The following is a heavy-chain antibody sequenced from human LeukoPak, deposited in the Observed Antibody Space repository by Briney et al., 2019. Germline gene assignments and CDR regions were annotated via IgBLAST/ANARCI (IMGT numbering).Heavy chain of an antibody. CDR2: IKSKTDGGTT. D-gene: IGHD2-2*01. J-gene: IGHJ6*03. CDR3: TTFIVVVPAAENYYMDV. V-gene: IGHV3-15*01. Sequence: PGGSLRLSCAASGFTFSNAWMSWVRQAPGKGLEWVGRIKSKTDGGTTDYAAPVKGRFTISRDDSKNTLYLQMNSLKTEDTAVYYCTTFIVVVPAAENYYMDVWGKGTTVTVSS. CDR1: GFTFSNAW.